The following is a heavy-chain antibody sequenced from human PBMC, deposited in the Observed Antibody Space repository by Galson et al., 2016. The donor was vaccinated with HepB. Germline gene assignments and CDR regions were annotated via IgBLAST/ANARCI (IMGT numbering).Heavy chain of an antibody. CDR2: FYWDDDK. Sequence: PALVKPTQTLTLTCTFSGFSLTTHGVGVAWIRQPPGKALEWLALFYWDDDKRYSPSLKSRLTITKDTSRNQVVLTMINMDPADTATYYCAYRQSGDYAFDSWGQGILVTVSS. V-gene: IGHV2-5*02. CDR3: AYRQSGDYAFDS. D-gene: IGHD4-17*01. CDR1: GFSLTTHGVG. J-gene: IGHJ4*02.